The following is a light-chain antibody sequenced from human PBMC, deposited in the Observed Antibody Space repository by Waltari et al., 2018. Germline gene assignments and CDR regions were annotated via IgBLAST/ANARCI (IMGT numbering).Light chain of an antibody. Sequence: QSALTQPASVSGSPGQSITISCTGTSSDVGTYHFVSWYQQHPGKAPKLMIYEGSKRPSGVSDRFSGSKSGNTASLTISGLQAEDEADYYCCSYTGTITPRVFGGGTKLTVV. CDR3: CSYTGTITPRV. CDR2: EGS. V-gene: IGLV2-23*01. J-gene: IGLJ3*02. CDR1: SSDVGTYHF.